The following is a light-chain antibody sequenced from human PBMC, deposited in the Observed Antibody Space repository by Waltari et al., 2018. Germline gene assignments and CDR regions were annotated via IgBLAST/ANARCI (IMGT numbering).Light chain of an antibody. CDR3: CSYAGSYTWV. CDR2: DDN. Sequence: QSALTQPASVSGSPGQSITISCTGTSSDVGNYNLVSWYQQYPGKAPKVMIYDDNRRPSGVSDRFSDAKSGNTAFLTISGVQAEDEADYYCCSYAGSYTWVFGGGTKLTVL. V-gene: IGLV2-23*01. CDR1: SSDVGNYNL. J-gene: IGLJ3*02.